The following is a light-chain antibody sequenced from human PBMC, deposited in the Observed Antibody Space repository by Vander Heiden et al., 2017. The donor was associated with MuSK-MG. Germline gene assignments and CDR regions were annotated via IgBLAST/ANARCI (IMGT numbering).Light chain of an antibody. CDR1: QSISSY. CDR3: QQSYSTPVT. V-gene: IGKV1-39*01. CDR2: AAS. Sequence: DIHLTKSPSSLSASVGDRVTITCRASQSISSYLNWYQQKPGKAPKLLIYAASSLESGVPSRFSGSGSGTDFTLTISSLQPEDFATYYCQQSYSTPVTFGQGTKVEIK. J-gene: IGKJ1*01.